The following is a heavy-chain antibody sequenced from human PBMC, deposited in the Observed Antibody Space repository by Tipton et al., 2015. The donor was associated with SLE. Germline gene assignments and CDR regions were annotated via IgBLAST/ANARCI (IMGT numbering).Heavy chain of an antibody. J-gene: IGHJ3*02. Sequence: SLRLSCVASGFTLNSYTMNWVRQAPGKGLEWVSSISSGSNCIYYRDSLKGRFTISRDNAKGSLYLQLNSLRVEDTAIYFCARGGRLQVTNGAFDMWGQGTMVTVSS. CDR3: ARGGRLQVTNGAFDM. D-gene: IGHD2-8*01. V-gene: IGHV3-21*03. CDR2: ISSGSNCI. CDR1: GFTLNSYT.